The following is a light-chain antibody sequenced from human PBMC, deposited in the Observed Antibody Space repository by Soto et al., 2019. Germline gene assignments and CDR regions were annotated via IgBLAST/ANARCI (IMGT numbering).Light chain of an antibody. Sequence: QPVLTQPPSASGTPGQRVTISCSGSSSNIGSNTVNWYQQLPGTAPKLLIYSNNQRPSGVPDRFTGSQSGTSASLAITGLQSEDEAAFFCASWDDSLNGWVFGGGTKLTVL. CDR1: SSNIGSNT. V-gene: IGLV1-44*01. CDR3: ASWDDSLNGWV. J-gene: IGLJ3*02. CDR2: SNN.